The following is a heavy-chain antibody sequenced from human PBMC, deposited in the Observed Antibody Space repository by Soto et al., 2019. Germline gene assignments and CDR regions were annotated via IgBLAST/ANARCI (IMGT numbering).Heavy chain of an antibody. CDR3: ARDRGAPYYQLLW. CDR1: GGTFCSYA. J-gene: IGHJ4*02. D-gene: IGHD2-2*01. CDR2: IIPIFGTA. V-gene: IGHV1-69*01. Sequence: QVQLVQSGAEVKKPGSSVKVSCKASGGTFCSYAISWVRQAPGQGLEWMGGIIPIFGTANYAQKFLGRVTITADESTSTAYMELSSLRSEYTAVYYCARDRGAPYYQLLWWGQGTLVTVSS.